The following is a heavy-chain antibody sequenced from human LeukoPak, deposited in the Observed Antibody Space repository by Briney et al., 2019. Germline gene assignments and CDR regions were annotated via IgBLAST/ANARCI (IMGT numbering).Heavy chain of an antibody. Sequence: QPGGSLRLSCAASGFTFSSYWMSWVRQAPGKGLEWVANIKQDGREKYYVDFVKGRFTISRDNAKNSLYLQMNSLRAEDTAVYYCAREGQGARGYSYGLDYWGQGTLVTVSS. CDR1: GFTFSSYW. CDR3: AREGQGARGYSYGLDY. V-gene: IGHV3-7*01. CDR2: IKQDGREK. J-gene: IGHJ4*02. D-gene: IGHD5-18*01.